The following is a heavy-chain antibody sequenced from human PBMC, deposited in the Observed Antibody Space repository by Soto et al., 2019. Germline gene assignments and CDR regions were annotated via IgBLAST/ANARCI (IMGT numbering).Heavy chain of an antibody. CDR1: GGSISSYY. J-gene: IGHJ4*02. V-gene: IGHV4-59*01. D-gene: IGHD2-15*01. CDR3: ARDLYGRFDY. Sequence: QVQLQESGPGLVKPSETLSLTCTVSGGSISSYYWSWIRQPPGKGLEWIGYIYYSGSTNYNPSLKSRVTISVDTSKNQFSLKLSSVTAADTAVYYCARDLYGRFDYWGQGTLVTVSS. CDR2: IYYSGST.